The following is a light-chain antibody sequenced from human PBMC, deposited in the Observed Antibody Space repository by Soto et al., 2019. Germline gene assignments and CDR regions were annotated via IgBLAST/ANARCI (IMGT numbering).Light chain of an antibody. CDR2: GAS. V-gene: IGKV3-20*01. CDR1: QSVSSNY. Sequence: ESVLTQSPGTLSFSSGEKATLSLRASQSVSSNYLAWYQQKPGQAPRLLIYGASTRATGIPDRFSGSGSGTDFTLTISRLEPEDFALYYCQQYGNSAPITFGQGTRLE. CDR3: QQYGNSAPIT. J-gene: IGKJ5*01.